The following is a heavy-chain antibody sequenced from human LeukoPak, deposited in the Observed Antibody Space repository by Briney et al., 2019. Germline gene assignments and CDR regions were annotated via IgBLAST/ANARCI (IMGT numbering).Heavy chain of an antibody. CDR1: GYTLTELS. CDR2: FDPEDGET. J-gene: IGHJ4*02. Sequence: ASVKVSCKVSGYTLTELSMHWMRQAPGKGLEWMGGFDPEDGETIYAQKFQGRVTMTEDTSTDTAYMELSSLRSEDTAVYYCATASEILTGYYRRPFDYWGQGTLVTVSS. CDR3: ATASEILTGYYRRPFDY. D-gene: IGHD3-9*01. V-gene: IGHV1-24*01.